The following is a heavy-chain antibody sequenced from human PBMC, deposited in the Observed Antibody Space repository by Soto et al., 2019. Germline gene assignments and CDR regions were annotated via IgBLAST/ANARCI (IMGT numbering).Heavy chain of an antibody. D-gene: IGHD3-3*01. J-gene: IGHJ6*02. Sequence: SQTLSLTCAISGDSVPSNSAAWNWIRQSPSRGLEWLGRTYYRPKWYNDYAVSVKSRITINPDTSKNQFSLQLNSVTPEDTAVYYCAGARITILCMDVWGQGTTVTVSS. CDR2: TYYRPKWYN. CDR1: GDSVPSNSAA. V-gene: IGHV6-1*01. CDR3: AGARITILCMDV.